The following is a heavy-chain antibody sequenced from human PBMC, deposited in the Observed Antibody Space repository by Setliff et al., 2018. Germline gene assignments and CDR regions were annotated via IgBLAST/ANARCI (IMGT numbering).Heavy chain of an antibody. CDR3: ARGYGYSSGWHRVYFDY. Sequence: SETLSLTCAVYGGSFSGYYWSWIGQPPGKGLEWIGEINHSGSTNYNPSLKSRVTISVDTSKNQFSLKLSSVTAADTAVYYCARGYGYSSGWHRVYFDYWGQGTLVTVSS. D-gene: IGHD6-19*01. V-gene: IGHV4-34*01. J-gene: IGHJ4*02. CDR2: INHSGST. CDR1: GGSFSGYY.